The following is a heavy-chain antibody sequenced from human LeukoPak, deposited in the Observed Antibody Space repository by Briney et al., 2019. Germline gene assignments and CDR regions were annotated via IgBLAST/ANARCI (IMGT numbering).Heavy chain of an antibody. J-gene: IGHJ2*01. CDR3: ARADYGDYVKLRYFDL. CDR1: GYSFSNYW. V-gene: IGHV5-51*01. D-gene: IGHD4-17*01. CDR2: IYPGDSDT. Sequence: GESLKISCQGSGYSFSNYWIGWVRQMPGKGLDWMGIIYPGDSDTRYSPSFRGQVTISADKSISTAYLQWSSLRASDTAMYYCARADYGDYVKLRYFDLWGRGTLVTVSS.